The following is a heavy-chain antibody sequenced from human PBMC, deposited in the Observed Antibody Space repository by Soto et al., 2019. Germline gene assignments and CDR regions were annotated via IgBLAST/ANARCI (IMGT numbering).Heavy chain of an antibody. D-gene: IGHD2-2*01. CDR1: GFTFSTYA. Sequence: GGSLRLSCAVSGFTFSTYAMHWVRQAPGKGLEWVAVISYDGSNTYYADSVKGRFTISRDNMLYLQMNSLRAEDTAVYYCARDQGRSITCQLDYWGQGTLVTVSS. CDR2: ISYDGSNT. CDR3: ARDQGRSITCQLDY. V-gene: IGHV3-30-3*01. J-gene: IGHJ4*02.